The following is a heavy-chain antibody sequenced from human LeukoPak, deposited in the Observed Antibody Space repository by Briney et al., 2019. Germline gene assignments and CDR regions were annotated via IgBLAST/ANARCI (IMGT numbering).Heavy chain of an antibody. J-gene: IGHJ4*02. D-gene: IGHD1-26*01. CDR1: GFTFSSYP. V-gene: IGHV3-64*01. Sequence: SGGSLRLSCAASGFTFSSYPMLWVRQALGKGLEYVSVISSNGGSTYYANSVKDRFTISRDNSNNTLYLQMGSLRSEDMAVYYCASRGSGSTDYWGQGTLVTVSS. CDR3: ASRGSGSTDY. CDR2: ISSNGGST.